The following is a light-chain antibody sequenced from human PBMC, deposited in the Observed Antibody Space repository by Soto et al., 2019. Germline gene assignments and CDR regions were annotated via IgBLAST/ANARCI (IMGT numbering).Light chain of an antibody. Sequence: QSVLTQPPSASGTPGQRVTIFCSGSSSNIGSNTVNWYQQLPGTAPKLLIYINNQRPSGVPDRFSGSKSGPSASLAISGLQSEDEADYYCATWDDSRNKVFGTGTQLTVL. J-gene: IGLJ1*01. CDR1: SSNIGSNT. CDR2: INN. CDR3: ATWDDSRNKV. V-gene: IGLV1-44*01.